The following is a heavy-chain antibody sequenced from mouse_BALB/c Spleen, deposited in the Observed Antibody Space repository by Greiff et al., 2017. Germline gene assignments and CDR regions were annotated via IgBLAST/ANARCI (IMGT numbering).Heavy chain of an antibody. J-gene: IGHJ1*01. CDR2: IRNKANGYTT. V-gene: IGHV7-3*02. Sequence: DVQLVESGGGLVQPGGSLRLSCATSGFTFTDYYMSWVRQPPGKALEWLGFIRNKANGYTTEYSASVKGRFTISRDNSQSILYLQMNTLRAEDSATYYCARDGGPTGTYFDVWGAGTTVTVSS. D-gene: IGHD4-1*02. CDR3: ARDGGPTGTYFDV. CDR1: GFTFTDYY.